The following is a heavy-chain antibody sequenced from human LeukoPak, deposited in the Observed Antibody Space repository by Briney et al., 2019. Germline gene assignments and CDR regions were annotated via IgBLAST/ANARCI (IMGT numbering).Heavy chain of an antibody. CDR3: ARAVYDFWSGYYSHYFDY. D-gene: IGHD3-3*01. V-gene: IGHV1-69*06. CDR2: IIPIFGTA. CDR1: GGTFSSYA. J-gene: IGHJ4*02. Sequence: ASVKVSCKASGGTFSSYAISWVRQAPGQGLEWMGGIIPIFGTANYAQKFQGRVTITADKSTSTAYMELSSLRFEDTAVYYCARAVYDFWSGYYSHYFDYWGQGTLVTVSS.